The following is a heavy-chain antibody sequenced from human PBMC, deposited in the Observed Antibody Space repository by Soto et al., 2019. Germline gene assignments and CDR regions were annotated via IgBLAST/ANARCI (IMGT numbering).Heavy chain of an antibody. CDR3: ARRPPGYSSSWYGNWFDP. V-gene: IGHV4-34*01. J-gene: IGHJ5*02. Sequence: PSETLSLTCAVYGGSFSGYYWSWIRQPPGKGLEWIGEINHSGSTNYNPSLKSRVTISVDTSKNQFSLKLSSVTAADTAVYYCARRPPGYSSSWYGNWFDPWGQGTLVTVSS. CDR2: INHSGST. CDR1: GGSFSGYY. D-gene: IGHD6-13*01.